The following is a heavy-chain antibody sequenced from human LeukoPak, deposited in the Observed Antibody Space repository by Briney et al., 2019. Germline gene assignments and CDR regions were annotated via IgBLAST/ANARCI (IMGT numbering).Heavy chain of an antibody. J-gene: IGHJ4*02. V-gene: IGHV3-66*01. CDR3: ARDRPGDGYFDY. CDR1: GFTVSTND. D-gene: IGHD3-10*01. CDR2: MYGGGNT. Sequence: PGGSLRLSCAAFGFTVSTNDMTWVRQTPGKGLEWVSIMYGGGNTYYADSVKGRFTISRDNSKNTVYLEMNSLRAEDTAVFYCARDRPGDGYFDYRGQGTLVTVSS.